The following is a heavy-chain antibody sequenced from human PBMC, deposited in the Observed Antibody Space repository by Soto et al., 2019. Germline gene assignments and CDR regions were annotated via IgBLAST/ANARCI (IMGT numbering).Heavy chain of an antibody. J-gene: IGHJ3*02. D-gene: IGHD3-3*01. CDR3: WLSTTSRSGNSFAFDI. Sequence: QVQLVESGGGVVQPGRSLRLSCAASGFTFSSYGMHWVRQAPGKGLEWVAVISYDGSNKYYADSVKGRFTISRDNSKNTLYLQMNSLRAEDTAVYYCWLSTTSRSGNSFAFDIWGQGTMVTVSS. CDR1: GFTFSSYG. V-gene: IGHV3-30*03. CDR2: ISYDGSNK.